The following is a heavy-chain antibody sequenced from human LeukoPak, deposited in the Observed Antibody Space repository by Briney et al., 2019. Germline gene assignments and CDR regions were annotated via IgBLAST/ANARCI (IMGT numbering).Heavy chain of an antibody. CDR2: INHSGRT. V-gene: IGHV4-34*01. J-gene: IGHJ3*02. CDR3: ARGGYDFGAFEI. Sequence: ESSETLSLTCAASGDSFIGYFWTWIRQAPGKGLEWIGDINHSGRTNYNPSLKSRVTISVDRSKNQFSLNLNSVTAADTAVYYCARGGYDFGAFEIWGQGTMVTVSS. CDR1: GDSFIGYF. D-gene: IGHD5-12*01.